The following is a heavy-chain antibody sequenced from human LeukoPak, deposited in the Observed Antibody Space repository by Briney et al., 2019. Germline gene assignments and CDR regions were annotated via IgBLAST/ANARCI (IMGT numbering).Heavy chain of an antibody. CDR1: GGTFSSYA. Sequence: ASVKVSCKASGGTFSSYAISWVRQAPGQGLEWMGRIIPILGIANYAQKFQGRVTITADKSTSTAYMELSSLRSEDTAVYYCARVKEDDYGDYVIDYWGQGTLVTVSS. J-gene: IGHJ4*02. CDR3: ARVKEDDYGDYVIDY. CDR2: IIPILGIA. V-gene: IGHV1-69*04. D-gene: IGHD4-17*01.